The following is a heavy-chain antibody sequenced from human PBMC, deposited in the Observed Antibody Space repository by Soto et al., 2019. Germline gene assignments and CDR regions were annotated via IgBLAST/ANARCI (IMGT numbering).Heavy chain of an antibody. J-gene: IGHJ3*02. CDR2: ISAYNGNT. Sequence: GASVKVSCKASGCTFTSYGISWVRQAPGQGLEWMGWISAYNGNTNYAQKLQGRVTMTTDTSTSTAYMELRSLRSDDTAVYYCARLSGYCSGGSCSLGAFDIWGQGTMVTVSS. D-gene: IGHD2-15*01. CDR1: GCTFTSYG. V-gene: IGHV1-18*01. CDR3: ARLSGYCSGGSCSLGAFDI.